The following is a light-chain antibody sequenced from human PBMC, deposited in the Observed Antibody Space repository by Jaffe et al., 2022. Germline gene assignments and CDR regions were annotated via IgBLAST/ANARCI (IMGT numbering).Light chain of an antibody. CDR1: QSLVHSDGNTY. J-gene: IGKJ1*01. Sequence: DVVMTQSPLSLPVTLGQPASISCRSSQSLVHSDGNTYLSWFHQRPGQSPRRLIYRVSNRDSGVPDRFSGSGSGTDFTLKISRVEAEDVGIYYCMQGTHSWTFGQGTKVEIK. V-gene: IGKV2-30*02. CDR2: RVS. CDR3: MQGTHSWT.